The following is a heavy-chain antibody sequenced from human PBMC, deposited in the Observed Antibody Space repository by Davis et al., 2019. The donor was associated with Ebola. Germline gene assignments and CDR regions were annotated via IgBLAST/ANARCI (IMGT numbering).Heavy chain of an antibody. CDR3: ARCPRGYSDYDQHYYYYGMDV. CDR1: GGSISTYY. D-gene: IGHD5-12*01. J-gene: IGHJ6*04. V-gene: IGHV4-59*01. Sequence: MPSETLSLTCTVSGGSISTYYWSWIRQPPGKGLEWIGHIYYSGSSNYNPSLKSRVTISVDTSKNQFSLKLSSVTAADTAVYFCARCPRGYSDYDQHYYYYGMDVWGKGTTVTVSS. CDR2: IYYSGSS.